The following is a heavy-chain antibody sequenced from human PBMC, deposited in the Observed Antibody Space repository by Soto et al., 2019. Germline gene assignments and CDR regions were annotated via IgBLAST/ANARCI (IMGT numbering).Heavy chain of an antibody. Sequence: EVQLVESGGGLVQPGGSLRLSCAASGFTFSSYSMNWVRQAPGKGLEWVSYISSSSATIYYADSVKGRFTISRDNAKNALYLQMNSLRAEDTAVYYCARESDLYNWFDPWGQGTLVTVSS. CDR2: ISSSSATI. J-gene: IGHJ5*02. CDR1: GFTFSSYS. CDR3: ARESDLYNWFDP. V-gene: IGHV3-48*01.